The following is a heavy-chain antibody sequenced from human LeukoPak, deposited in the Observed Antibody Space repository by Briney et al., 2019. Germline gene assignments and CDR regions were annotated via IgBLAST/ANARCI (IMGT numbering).Heavy chain of an antibody. CDR3: AKDYRRDGYNYYFDY. V-gene: IGHV3-30*18. CDR1: GFTFSNYG. Sequence: GGPLRLSCAASGFTFSNYGMHWVRQAPGKGLEWVAVISYDGSTEQYSDSVKGRSTISRDNSKNTLYLQMDSLRPEDTAVYYCAKDYRRDGYNYYFDYWGQGTLVTLSS. CDR2: ISYDGSTE. D-gene: IGHD5-24*01. J-gene: IGHJ4*02.